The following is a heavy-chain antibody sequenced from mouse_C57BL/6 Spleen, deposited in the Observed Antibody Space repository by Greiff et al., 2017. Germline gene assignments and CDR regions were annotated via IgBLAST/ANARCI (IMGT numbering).Heavy chain of an antibody. CDR3: ARGYDYEGYFDV. CDR2: INPSSGYT. V-gene: IGHV1-4*01. D-gene: IGHD2-4*01. Sequence: VQLQESGAELARPGASVKMSCKASGYTFTSYTMHWVKQRPGQGLEWIGYINPSSGYTKYNQKFKDKATLTADKSSSTAYMQLSSLTSEDSAVYYCARGYDYEGYFDVWGTGTTVTVSS. CDR1: GYTFTSYT. J-gene: IGHJ1*03.